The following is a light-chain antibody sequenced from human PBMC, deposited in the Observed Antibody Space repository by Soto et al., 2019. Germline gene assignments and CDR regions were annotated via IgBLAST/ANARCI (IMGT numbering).Light chain of an antibody. Sequence: ALTQPPSASGSPGQSVTISCTGTSSDVGNYNFVSWYRQHPGKAPKLIIYEVTKRPSGVPDRFSGSKSGNTASLTVSGLQAEDEADYYCSSYAGNNNMVFGGGTKLTVL. CDR1: SSDVGNYNF. CDR2: EVT. CDR3: SSYAGNNNMV. V-gene: IGLV2-8*01. J-gene: IGLJ2*01.